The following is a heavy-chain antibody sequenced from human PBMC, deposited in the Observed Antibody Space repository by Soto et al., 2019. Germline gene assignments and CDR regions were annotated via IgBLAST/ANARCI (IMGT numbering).Heavy chain of an antibody. CDR2: ISAYNGNT. CDR1: GYTFTSYG. Sequence: AASVKVSCKASGYTFTSYGISWVRQAPGQGLEWMGWISAYNGNTNYAQKLQGRVTMTTDTSTSTAYMELRSLRSDDTAVYYCARAPYYYGSGAPLGYFDYWGQGTLVTVSS. V-gene: IGHV1-18*01. J-gene: IGHJ4*02. CDR3: ARAPYYYGSGAPLGYFDY. D-gene: IGHD3-10*01.